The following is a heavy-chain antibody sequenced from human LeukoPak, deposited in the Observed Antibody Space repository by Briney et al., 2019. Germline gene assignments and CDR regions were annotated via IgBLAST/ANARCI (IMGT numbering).Heavy chain of an antibody. CDR3: ARVYSSGWYAWFDP. CDR1: GYTFTSYD. J-gene: IGHJ5*02. CDR2: MNPNSGNT. D-gene: IGHD6-19*01. Sequence: ASVKVSCKASGYTFTSYDINWVRQATGQGLEWMGWMNPNSGNTGYAQKFQGRVTMTRNTSISTAYMELSSLRSEDTAVYYCARVYSSGWYAWFDPWGQGTLVTVSS. V-gene: IGHV1-8*01.